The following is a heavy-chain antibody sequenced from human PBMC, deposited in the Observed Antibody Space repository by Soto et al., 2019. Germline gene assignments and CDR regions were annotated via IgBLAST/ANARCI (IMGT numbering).Heavy chain of an antibody. CDR1: GFTFTGYA. J-gene: IGHJ4*02. D-gene: IGHD1-20*01. V-gene: IGHV3-23*01. CDR2: ISSRGGST. Sequence: EVQLLESGGGLVQPGGSLRLSCVGSGFTFTGYAMNWVRQAPGKGLEWVSAISSRGGSTFYADSVKGRFTISRDNSKNTLYLQINSLRAEDTAVYYCAKSQGCNLNDFNYWGQGTLVTVSS. CDR3: AKSQGCNLNDFNY.